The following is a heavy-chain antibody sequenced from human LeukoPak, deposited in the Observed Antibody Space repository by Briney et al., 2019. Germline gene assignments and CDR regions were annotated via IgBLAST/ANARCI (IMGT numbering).Heavy chain of an antibody. V-gene: IGHV5-51*01. J-gene: IGHJ4*02. CDR2: IYPGDSAT. Sequence: GESLKISTKGSGSSFPSYWIGWERPLPGKGLEWMVIIYPGDSATIYSPSLIVQVTIADDKSSSTAYLQWSSLKASDTDMYYCASGQYYYGSGRPRGYFDYWGQGTLVTVSS. D-gene: IGHD3-10*01. CDR1: GSSFPSYW. CDR3: ASGQYYYGSGRPRGYFDY.